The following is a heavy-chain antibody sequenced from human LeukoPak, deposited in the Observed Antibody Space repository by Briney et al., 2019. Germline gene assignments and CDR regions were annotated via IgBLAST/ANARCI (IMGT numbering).Heavy chain of an antibody. CDR1: GFTFSDYY. V-gene: IGHV3-11*03. CDR3: ARGLRYFAY. D-gene: IGHD3-9*01. J-gene: IGHJ4*02. Sequence: PGGSLRLSCVASGFTFSDYYMSWIRQAPGKGLEWVSYISSSSSYTNYADSVKGRFTISRDNAKNSLYLQMNSLRAEDTAVYYCARGLRYFAYWGQGTLVTVSS. CDR2: ISSSSSYT.